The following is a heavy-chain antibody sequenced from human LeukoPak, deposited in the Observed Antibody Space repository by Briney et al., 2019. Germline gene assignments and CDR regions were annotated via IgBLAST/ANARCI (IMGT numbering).Heavy chain of an antibody. J-gene: IGHJ6*03. CDR3: AGNHDSSGYYWGDSIVYYRDV. V-gene: IGHV4-61*02. CDR1: GGSISSGSYY. Sequence: PSETLSLTCTVSGGSISSGSYYWSWIRQPAGKGLEWIGRIYTSGSTFYNPSLKSRVTILVDTSKNQFSLKLSSVTAADTAVYYCAGNHDSSGYYWGDSIVYYRDVWGKGTTVTISS. D-gene: IGHD3-22*01. CDR2: IYTSGST.